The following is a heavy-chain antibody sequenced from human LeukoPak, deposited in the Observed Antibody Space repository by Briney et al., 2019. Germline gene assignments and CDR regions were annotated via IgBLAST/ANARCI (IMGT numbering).Heavy chain of an antibody. V-gene: IGHV4-61*02. Sequence: ASETLSLTCTVSGGSISSGSYYWSWIRQPAGKGLEWIGRIYTSGSTNYNPSLKSRVTISVDTSKNQFSLKLSSVTAADTAVYYCARDLGGAAQRAFDIWGQGTMVTVSS. CDR2: IYTSGST. J-gene: IGHJ3*02. CDR3: ARDLGGAAQRAFDI. D-gene: IGHD3-16*01. CDR1: GGSISSGSYY.